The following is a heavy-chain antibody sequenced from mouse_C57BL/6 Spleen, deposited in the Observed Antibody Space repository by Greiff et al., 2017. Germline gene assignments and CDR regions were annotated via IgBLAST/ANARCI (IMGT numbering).Heavy chain of an antibody. CDR2: IDPETGGT. CDR3: TRVTYEYDEDWFAY. J-gene: IGHJ3*01. D-gene: IGHD2-4*01. CDR1: GYTFTDYE. V-gene: IGHV1-15*01. Sequence: QVQLQQSGAELVRPGASVTLSCKASGYTFTDYEMHWVKQTPVHGLEWIGAIDPETGGTAYNQKFKGKAILTADKSSSTAYMELRSLTSEDSAVYYCTRVTYEYDEDWFAYWGQGTLVTVSA.